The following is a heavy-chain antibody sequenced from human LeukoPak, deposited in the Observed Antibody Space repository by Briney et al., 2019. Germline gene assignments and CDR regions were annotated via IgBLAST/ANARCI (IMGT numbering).Heavy chain of an antibody. V-gene: IGHV4-39*01. CDR3: ARQTGSGLFILP. Sequence: NPSETLSLTCTVSGVSISSSNSYWGWIRQPPGKGLGWIGSIYYSGNTYYNASLKSQVSISIDTSKNQFSLKLTSVTAADTAVYYCARQTGSGLFILPGGQGTLVTVSS. D-gene: IGHD3/OR15-3a*01. CDR1: GVSISSSNSY. CDR2: IYYSGNT. J-gene: IGHJ4*02.